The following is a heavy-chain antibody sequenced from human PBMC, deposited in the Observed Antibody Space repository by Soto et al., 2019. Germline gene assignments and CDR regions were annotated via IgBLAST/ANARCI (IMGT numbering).Heavy chain of an antibody. D-gene: IGHD2-15*01. V-gene: IGHV3-74*01. CDR3: AGFKDGSNFYFDY. CDR1: GFTFSSYW. Sequence: GGSLRLSCAAAGFTFSSYWMHWVRQVPGKGLVWVSRIHFDGSTTHYADSVKGRFTISRDNSKNTLYLQMNSLRAEDTAVYYCAGFKDGSNFYFDYWGQGTLVTVSS. J-gene: IGHJ4*02. CDR2: IHFDGSTT.